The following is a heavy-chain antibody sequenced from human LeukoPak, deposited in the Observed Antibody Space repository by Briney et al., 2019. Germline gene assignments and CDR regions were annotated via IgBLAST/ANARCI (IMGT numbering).Heavy chain of an antibody. J-gene: IGHJ3*02. V-gene: IGHV4-59*01. Sequence: SETLSLTCTVSGGSISSYYWSWIRQPPGKGLEWIGYIYYSGSTNYNPSLKSRVTISVDTSKNQFSLKLSSVTAADTAVYYCARADTYYYDSSGYSYDAFDIWDQGTMVTVSS. CDR1: GGSISSYY. CDR3: ARADTYYYDSSGYSYDAFDI. D-gene: IGHD3-22*01. CDR2: IYYSGST.